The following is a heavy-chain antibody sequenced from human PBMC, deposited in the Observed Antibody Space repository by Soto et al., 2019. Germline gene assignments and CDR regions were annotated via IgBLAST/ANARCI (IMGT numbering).Heavy chain of an antibody. V-gene: IGHV3-30*18. CDR1: GFSFSSYG. D-gene: IGHD2-2*01. Sequence: QVQLVESGGGVVQPARSLRLSCTASGFSFSSYGMHWVRQAPGKGLEWVAVLSFDGRDKYYADSVKGRFTISRDNSKSTLYLEMNSLRAEDTALYFCAKERGYCSSEKCYYYGMDVWGQGTTVIVSS. J-gene: IGHJ6*02. CDR3: AKERGYCSSEKCYYYGMDV. CDR2: LSFDGRDK.